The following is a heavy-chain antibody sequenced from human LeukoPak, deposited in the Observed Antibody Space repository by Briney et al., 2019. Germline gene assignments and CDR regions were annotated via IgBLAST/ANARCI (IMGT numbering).Heavy chain of an antibody. CDR3: ARDGDLAAAGVDY. Sequence: GASVKVSCKAPGYTFTGYYMHWVRQAPGQGLEWMGWINPNSGGTNYAQKSQGRVTMTRDTSISTAYMELSRLRSDDTAVYYCARDGDLAAAGVDYWGQGTLVTVSS. V-gene: IGHV1-2*02. CDR2: INPNSGGT. CDR1: GYTFTGYY. D-gene: IGHD6-13*01. J-gene: IGHJ4*02.